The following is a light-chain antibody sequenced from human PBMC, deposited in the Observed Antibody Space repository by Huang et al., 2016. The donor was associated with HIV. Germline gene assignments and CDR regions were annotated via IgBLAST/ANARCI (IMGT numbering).Light chain of an antibody. CDR1: QSVRSSS. CDR3: QQYGSSPLT. J-gene: IGKJ4*01. Sequence: EIVLTQSPGTLSLSPGERATLSCRASQSVRSSSLAWYQQKPGQSPRLLIFGASNRATAILDRFSGSGSATDFTLTISRLEPEDFAVYYCQQYGSSPLTFGGGTKVEIK. V-gene: IGKV3-20*01. CDR2: GAS.